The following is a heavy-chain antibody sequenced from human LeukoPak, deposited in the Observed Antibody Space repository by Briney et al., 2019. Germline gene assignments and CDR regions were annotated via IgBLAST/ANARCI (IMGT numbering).Heavy chain of an antibody. CDR3: ARDRWELLSNSYHYCGLDV. J-gene: IGHJ6*02. D-gene: IGHD2-15*01. CDR2: IKQDGSEK. V-gene: IGHV3-7*01. Sequence: SWVRQAPGTGLEWVANIKQDGSEKCYVDSVKGRFTIPRDNAKNSLYLQMNSLRAEDTAVYYCARDRWELLSNSYHYCGLDVWGQGTTVTVSS.